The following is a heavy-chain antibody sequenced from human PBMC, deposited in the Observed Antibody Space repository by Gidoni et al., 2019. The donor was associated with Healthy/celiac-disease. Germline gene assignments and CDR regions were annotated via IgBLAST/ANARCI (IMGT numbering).Heavy chain of an antibody. V-gene: IGHV4-39*07. D-gene: IGHD1-26*01. CDR2: IYYSGST. J-gene: IGHJ3*02. Sequence: QLQLQESGPGLVKPPETLSLTCTVSGGSISSSSYYWGWIRQPTGKGLEWIGSIYYSGSTYYNPSLKSRVTISVDTSKNQFSLKLSSVTAADTAVYYCARKKWELHPDDAFDIWGQGTMVTVSS. CDR3: ARKKWELHPDDAFDI. CDR1: GGSISSSSYY.